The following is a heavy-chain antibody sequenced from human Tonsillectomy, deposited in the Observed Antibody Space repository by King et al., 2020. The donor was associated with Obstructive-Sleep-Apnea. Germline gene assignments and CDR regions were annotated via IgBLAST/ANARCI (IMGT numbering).Heavy chain of an antibody. CDR3: AKDRYYDSSGYYSRTDY. CDR1: GFTFSSYA. D-gene: IGHD3-22*01. CDR2: ISGSGGST. Sequence: VQLVESGGGLVQPGGSLRLSCAASGFTFSSYAMSWVRQAPGKGLEWVSAISGSGGSTYYADSVKGRFTISRDNSKNTLYLQMNSLRAEDTAVYYCAKDRYYDSSGYYSRTDYWGQGTLVTVSS. V-gene: IGHV3-23*04. J-gene: IGHJ4*02.